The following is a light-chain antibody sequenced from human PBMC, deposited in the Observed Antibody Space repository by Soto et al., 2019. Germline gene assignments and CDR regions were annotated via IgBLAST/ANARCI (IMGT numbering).Light chain of an antibody. J-gene: IGLJ1*01. CDR1: SSDVGAYNY. V-gene: IGLV2-14*01. CDR3: SSYTSSSIPV. CDR2: EVG. Sequence: QSALTQPASVSGSPGQSITISCTGTSSDVGAYNYVSWYQQHPGKAPKLMIYEVGNRPSGVSNRFSGSKSGNTASLTISGLHPEDEADYYCSSYTSSSIPVFGTGTKVTVL.